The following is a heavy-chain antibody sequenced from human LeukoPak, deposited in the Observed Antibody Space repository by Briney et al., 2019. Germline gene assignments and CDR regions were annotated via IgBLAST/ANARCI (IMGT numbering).Heavy chain of an antibody. CDR2: INPSGGST. V-gene: IGHV1-46*01. CDR1: GYTFTSYG. Sequence: GASVKVSCKASGYTFTSYGISWVRQAPGQGLEWMGIINPSGGSTSYAQKFQGRVTMTRDTSTSTVYMELSSLRSEDTAVYYCAIGYCSSTSCEYYFDYWGQGTLVTVSS. D-gene: IGHD2-2*01. J-gene: IGHJ4*02. CDR3: AIGYCSSTSCEYYFDY.